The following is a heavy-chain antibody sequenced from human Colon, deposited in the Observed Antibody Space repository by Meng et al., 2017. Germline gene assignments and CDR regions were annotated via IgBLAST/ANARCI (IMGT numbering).Heavy chain of an antibody. J-gene: IGHJ3*02. D-gene: IGHD1-26*01. CDR3: ARDRVGWEGDAFDI. CDR1: GFTFSSYA. Sequence: QVQVVGSGGGGVQPGRSLRLSLAASGFTFSSYAMHWVRQAPGKGLEWVAVISYDGSNKYYADSVKGRFTISRDNSKNTLYLQMNSLRAEDTAVYYCARDRVGWEGDAFDIWGQGTMVTVSS. CDR2: ISYDGSNK. V-gene: IGHV3-30*04.